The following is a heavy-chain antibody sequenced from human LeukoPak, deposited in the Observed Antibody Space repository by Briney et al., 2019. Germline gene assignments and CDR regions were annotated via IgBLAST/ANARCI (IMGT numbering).Heavy chain of an antibody. Sequence: PGGSLRLSCAISGFTFTSYALGWVRQAPGKGLEWVSLISGSGGSRYYGDSVKGRFTISRDNSKNLVYLEMNSLRAGDTAVYYCAKGGEDSGYNSHFDYWGQGTLVIVSS. CDR2: ISGSGGSR. D-gene: IGHD5-24*01. CDR3: AKGGEDSGYNSHFDY. CDR1: GFTFTSYA. V-gene: IGHV3-23*01. J-gene: IGHJ4*02.